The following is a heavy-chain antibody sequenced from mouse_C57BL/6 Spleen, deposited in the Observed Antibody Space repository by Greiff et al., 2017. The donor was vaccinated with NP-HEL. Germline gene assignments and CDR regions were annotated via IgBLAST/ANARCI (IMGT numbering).Heavy chain of an antibody. CDR1: GYSITSGYY. Sequence: ESGPGLVKPSQSLSLTCSVTGYSITSGYYWNWIRQFPGNKLEWMGYISYDGSNNYNPSLKNRISITRDTSKNQFFLKLNSVTTEDTATYYGAREGGYYYGSSSHAMDYWGQGTSVTVSS. J-gene: IGHJ4*01. CDR2: ISYDGSN. V-gene: IGHV3-6*01. CDR3: AREGGYYYGSSSHAMDY. D-gene: IGHD1-1*01.